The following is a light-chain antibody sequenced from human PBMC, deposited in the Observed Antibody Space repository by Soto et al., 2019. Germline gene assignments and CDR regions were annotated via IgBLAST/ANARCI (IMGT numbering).Light chain of an antibody. CDR2: QDS. V-gene: IGLV3-1*01. CDR1: KLGDKY. J-gene: IGLJ2*01. Sequence: ELTQPPSLSVSPGQTASITCSGDKLGDKYACWYQQKPGQSPVLVIYQDSKRPSGIPERFSGSNSGNTATLTISGTQAMDEADYYCQAWDSSTVVFGGGTKLTVL. CDR3: QAWDSSTVV.